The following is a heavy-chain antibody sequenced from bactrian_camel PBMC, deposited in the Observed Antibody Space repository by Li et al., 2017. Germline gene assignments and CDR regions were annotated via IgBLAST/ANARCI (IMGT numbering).Heavy chain of an antibody. V-gene: IGHV3S40*01. CDR1: GFTLSSAC. J-gene: IGHJ4*01. CDR2: IYTGGVTR. D-gene: IGHD1*01. Sequence: DVQLVESGGDSVEVGGSLTLSCAASGFTLSSACMGWFRQVPGKEREAVGCIYTGGVTRRYADSVEGRAYIYRNISANTVYLQMRDLKPEDTAMYYCAARLDRCTGNAILPVNFAYWGQGTQVTFS. CDR3: AARLDRCTGNAILPVNFAY.